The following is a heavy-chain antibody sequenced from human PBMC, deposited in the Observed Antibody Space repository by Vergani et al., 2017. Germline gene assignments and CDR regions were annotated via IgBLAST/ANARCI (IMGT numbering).Heavy chain of an antibody. CDR1: GFTFSSYG. J-gene: IGHJ3*02. CDR3: ARELWSTKGACEI. D-gene: IGHD2-2*01. V-gene: IGHV3-33*01. Sequence: QVQLVESGGGVVQPGRSLRLSCAASGFTFSSYGMHWVRQAPGKGLEWVAVIWYDGSNKYYADSVKGRFTISRDNSKNTLYLQMNSLRAEDTAVYYCARELWSTKGACEIWGQGTMVTVSS. CDR2: IWYDGSNK.